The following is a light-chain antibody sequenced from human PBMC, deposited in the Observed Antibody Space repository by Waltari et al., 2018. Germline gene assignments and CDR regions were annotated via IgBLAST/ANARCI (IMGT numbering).Light chain of an antibody. CDR3: MFWPSNVWV. Sequence: QPVLTQPPSSSASPGESARLTCTLPSAINVGDFNIYWYHQMPGRPPRFLLYSKSDSEKAQGFGVPSRFSGSKDASANAGIFLIAGLQPEDEADYYCMFWPSNVWVFGGGTKLTVL. CDR1: SAINVGDFN. CDR2: SKSDSEK. V-gene: IGLV5-37*01. J-gene: IGLJ3*02.